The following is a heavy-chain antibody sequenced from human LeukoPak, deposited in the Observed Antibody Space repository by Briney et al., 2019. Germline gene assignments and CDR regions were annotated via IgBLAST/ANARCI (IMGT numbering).Heavy chain of an antibody. CDR1: GFTFSNYG. CDR3: ARDPPTVTTDY. CDR2: IKPDGSEG. D-gene: IGHD4-17*01. V-gene: IGHV3-7*01. Sequence: PGGSLRLSCAASGFTFSNYGMTWVRQAPGKGLEWVANIKPDGSEGSYVDSVKGRFTISRDNAKNSLYLQMNSLRDEDTAVYYCARDPPTVTTDYWGQGTLVTVSS. J-gene: IGHJ4*02.